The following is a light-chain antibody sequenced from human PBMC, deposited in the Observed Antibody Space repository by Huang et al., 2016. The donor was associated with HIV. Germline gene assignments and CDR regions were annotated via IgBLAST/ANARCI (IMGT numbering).Light chain of an antibody. Sequence: DIQMTQSPSSLSASVGDRVTITSRTSQSVGNSLNWYQQKPGKALELLIYASSLQAWVSSRFSGSGSGTDFTLIISSLQPEDFATYYCQQSYISPWTFGQGTKVDLK. V-gene: IGKV1-39*01. CDR1: QSVGNS. J-gene: IGKJ1*01. CDR3: QQSYISPWT. CDR2: AS.